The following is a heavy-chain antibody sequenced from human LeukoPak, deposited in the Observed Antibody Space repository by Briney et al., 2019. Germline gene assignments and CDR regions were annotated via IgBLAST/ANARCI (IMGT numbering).Heavy chain of an antibody. CDR2: IYTSGST. V-gene: IGHV4-4*07. Sequence: SETLSRTCTVSGGSISSYYWSWIRQPAGKGLEWIGRIYTSGSTNYNPSLKSRVTMSVDTSKNQFSLKLSSVTAADTAVYYCARGTLADCSSTSCFHYYYYMDVWGKGTTVTVSS. D-gene: IGHD2-2*01. J-gene: IGHJ6*03. CDR1: GGSISSYY. CDR3: ARGTLADCSSTSCFHYYYYMDV.